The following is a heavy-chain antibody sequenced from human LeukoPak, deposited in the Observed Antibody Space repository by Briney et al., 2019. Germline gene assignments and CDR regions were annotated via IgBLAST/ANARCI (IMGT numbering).Heavy chain of an antibody. CDR2: IDRDGTTK. D-gene: IGHD2-15*01. V-gene: IGHV3-7*03. Sequence: GGSLRLSCAASGFTVGTYWMSWVRQAPGKGLEWVANIDRDGTTKFYLDSVEGRFTISRDNAKNSLYLQGNSLRVEDTAVYYCARDGGYCEGITCPGDLWGQGALVAVSS. J-gene: IGHJ5*02. CDR3: ARDGGYCEGITCPGDL. CDR1: GFTVGTYW.